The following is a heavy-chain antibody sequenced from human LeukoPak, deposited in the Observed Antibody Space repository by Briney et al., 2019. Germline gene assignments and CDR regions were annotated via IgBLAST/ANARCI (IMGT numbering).Heavy chain of an antibody. J-gene: IGHJ6*03. CDR2: IYYSGST. CDR3: ARVRPDILTGYPHGPRAYYYYYYMDV. D-gene: IGHD3-9*01. CDR1: GGSISSYY. Sequence: SETLSLTCTVSGGSISSYYWSWIRHPPGKGLERIGYIYYSGSTNYNPSLKSRVTISVDTSKNQFSLKLSSVTAADTAVYYCARVRPDILTGYPHGPRAYYYYYYMDVWGKGTTVTISS. V-gene: IGHV4-59*01.